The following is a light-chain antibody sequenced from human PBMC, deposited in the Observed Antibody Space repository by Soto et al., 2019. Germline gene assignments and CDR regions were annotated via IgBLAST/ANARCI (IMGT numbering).Light chain of an antibody. Sequence: DIQMTQSPSSLSASVGDGVTIACRASQNIRSRLAWYQQKPGKAPKLLIYDASSLESGVPSRFSGSGSGTEFTLTISSLQPDDFATYYCQQYNSYSITFGQGTRLEIK. CDR3: QQYNSYSIT. CDR1: QNIRSR. CDR2: DAS. J-gene: IGKJ5*01. V-gene: IGKV1-5*01.